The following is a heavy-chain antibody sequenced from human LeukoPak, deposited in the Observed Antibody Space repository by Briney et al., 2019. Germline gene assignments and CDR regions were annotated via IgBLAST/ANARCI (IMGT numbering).Heavy chain of an antibody. CDR1: GCTFSSYA. D-gene: IGHD3-22*01. V-gene: IGHV1-69*05. Sequence: SVKVSCKASGCTFSSYAISWVRQAPGQGLEWMGGMIPIFGTASYAQKFQGRVTITTDESTSTAYMELSSLRSEDTAVYYRSSDVRVGCDSSGYPLDYWGEKTLVTVSS. CDR3: SSDVRVGCDSSGYPLDY. J-gene: IGHJ4*02. CDR2: MIPIFGTA.